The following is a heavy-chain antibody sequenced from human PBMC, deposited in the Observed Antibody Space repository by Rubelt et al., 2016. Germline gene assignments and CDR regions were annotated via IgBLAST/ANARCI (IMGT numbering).Heavy chain of an antibody. CDR3: ARVTARGYSYGSYY. J-gene: IGHJ4*02. D-gene: IGHD5-18*01. V-gene: IGHV4-34*01. CDR1: GGSFSGYY. Sequence: QVQLQQWGAGLLKPSETLSLTCAVYGGSFSGYYWSWIRQPPGKGLEWIGEINHSGSTNYNPSIKGRVTISGDTSKNQFSRKLSSVTAADTAVYYCARVTARGYSYGSYYWGQGTLVTVSS. CDR2: INHSGST.